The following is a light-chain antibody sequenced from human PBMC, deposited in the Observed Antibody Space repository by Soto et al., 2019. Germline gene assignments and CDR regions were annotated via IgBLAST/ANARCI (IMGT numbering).Light chain of an antibody. CDR3: CSYAGSSTWV. CDR2: EGS. V-gene: IGLV2-23*01. J-gene: IGLJ3*02. CDR1: SSDVGSYNL. Sequence: QSVLTQPASVSGSPGQSITISCTGTSSDVGSYNLVSWYQQHPGKAPKLLIYEGSKRASGVSNRFSGSKSGNTASLTISGLQAEDEADYYCCSYAGSSTWVFGGGTQLTVL.